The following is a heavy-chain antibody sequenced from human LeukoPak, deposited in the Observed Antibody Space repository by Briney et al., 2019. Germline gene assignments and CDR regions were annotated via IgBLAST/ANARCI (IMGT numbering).Heavy chain of an antibody. CDR1: GFTFGSYG. J-gene: IGHJ4*02. D-gene: IGHD5-18*01. Sequence: GGSLRLSCAASGFTFGSYGMHWVRQAPGKGLEWVAVIWYDGSNKHYADSVKGRFTISRDNSKNTLSLQMKSLRAEDTAVYYCTKAVNTAMVTLDYWGQGTLVTVSS. V-gene: IGHV3-33*06. CDR2: IWYDGSNK. CDR3: TKAVNTAMVTLDY.